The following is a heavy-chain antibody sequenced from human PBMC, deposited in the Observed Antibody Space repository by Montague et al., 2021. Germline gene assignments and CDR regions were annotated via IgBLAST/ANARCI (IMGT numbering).Heavy chain of an antibody. CDR3: TIDQDDYGDYVDWVDT. CDR2: ITSGGST. D-gene: IGHD4-17*01. V-gene: IGHV3-23*01. Sequence: SLRLSCAASGFPFSSYAMSWVRQAPGKGLKWVSSITSGGSTYYADSVTGRSTISGDNSKNTLYLPMTSLRAENTAVYYCTIDQDDYGDYVDWVDTWGQGTLVTVSS. J-gene: IGHJ5*02. CDR1: GFPFSSYA.